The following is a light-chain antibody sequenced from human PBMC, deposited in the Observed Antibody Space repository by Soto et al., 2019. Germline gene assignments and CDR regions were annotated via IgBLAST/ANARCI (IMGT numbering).Light chain of an antibody. V-gene: IGKV3-15*01. Sequence: EIVMTQSPATLSVSPGERATLSCRASQGISTNLAWYQQKAGQAPRLLIYDTSTRATGIPARFSGSGSGTDFTLTISSLQSEDFAVYYCQQYVNWPPWTF. CDR3: QQYVNWPPWT. CDR2: DTS. J-gene: IGKJ1*01. CDR1: QGISTN.